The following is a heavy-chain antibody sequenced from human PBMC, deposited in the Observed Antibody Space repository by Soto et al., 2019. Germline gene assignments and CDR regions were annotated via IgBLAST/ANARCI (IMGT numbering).Heavy chain of an antibody. CDR2: IYYSGST. CDR3: ARVVNALLDY. Sequence: SETLSLTCTVSGGSISSYYWSWIRQPPGKGLEWIGYIYYSGSTNYNPSLKSRVTISVDTSKNQFSLKLSSVTAADTAVYYCARVVNALLDYWGQGTLVTVSS. CDR1: GGSISSYY. J-gene: IGHJ4*02. D-gene: IGHD2-15*01. V-gene: IGHV4-59*08.